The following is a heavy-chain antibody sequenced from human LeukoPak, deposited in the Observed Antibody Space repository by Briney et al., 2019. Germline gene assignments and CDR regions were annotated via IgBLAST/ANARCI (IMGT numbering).Heavy chain of an antibody. Sequence: PGGSLRLSCAASGFTFSDYYMTWIRQAPGRGLEWISYINGSSSDTKYADSVKGRFTISRDNAKNSLYLLMNSLGAEDTAVYYCARSSYIFGFGHPFDYWGQGTQVPVST. J-gene: IGHJ4*02. CDR1: GFTFSDYY. D-gene: IGHD3-10*01. CDR3: ARSSYIFGFGHPFDY. CDR2: INGSSSDT. V-gene: IGHV3-11*06.